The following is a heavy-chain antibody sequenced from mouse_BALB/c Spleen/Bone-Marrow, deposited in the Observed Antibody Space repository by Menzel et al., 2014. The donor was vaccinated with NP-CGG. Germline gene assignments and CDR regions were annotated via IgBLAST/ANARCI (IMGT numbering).Heavy chain of an antibody. J-gene: IGHJ4*01. D-gene: IGHD5-1-1*01. V-gene: IGHV14-3*02. CDR1: GFNIKDTY. CDR3: ARGIPYYPMDF. CDR2: IDPANGNT. Sequence: EVMLVESGAELVKPGASVKLSCTASGFNIKDTYMHWVKQRPEQGLEWIGRIDPANGNTKFAPKFQGKATITADTSSNTAYLHLSSLTSGDTAVYYCARGIPYYPMDFWGQGTSVTVSS.